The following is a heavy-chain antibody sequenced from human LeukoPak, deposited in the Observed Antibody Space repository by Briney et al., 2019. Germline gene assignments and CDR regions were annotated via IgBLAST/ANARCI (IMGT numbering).Heavy chain of an antibody. CDR3: ARGHSSGWFFDY. Sequence: PGGSLRLSCAAPGFTVSSNYMSWVRQAPGKGLEWVSVIYRGGNTYYTDSVKGRFTISRDNSKNTLYLQMNTLRAEDTAVYYCARGHSSGWFFDYWGQGTLVTVSS. CDR2: IYRGGNT. J-gene: IGHJ4*01. V-gene: IGHV3-53*01. D-gene: IGHD6-19*01. CDR1: GFTVSSNY.